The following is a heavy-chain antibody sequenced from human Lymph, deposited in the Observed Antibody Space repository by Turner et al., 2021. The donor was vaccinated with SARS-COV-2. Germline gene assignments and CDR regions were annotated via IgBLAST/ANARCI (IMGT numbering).Heavy chain of an antibody. Sequence: QVQLVQAGAEVEKQGASVKVSGTATGYTFTSYDNNWVRQATAQGLEWMGWMHPESGDIGYAQKFSGRVTMSRDTFISTAYMALSSLRSEDTAVYYCARVHGYCTSTSCYWDYYFGMDVWGQGTTVTVSS. V-gene: IGHV1-8*01. J-gene: IGHJ6*02. CDR3: ARVHGYCTSTSCYWDYYFGMDV. CDR1: GYTFTSYD. CDR2: MHPESGDI. D-gene: IGHD2-2*03.